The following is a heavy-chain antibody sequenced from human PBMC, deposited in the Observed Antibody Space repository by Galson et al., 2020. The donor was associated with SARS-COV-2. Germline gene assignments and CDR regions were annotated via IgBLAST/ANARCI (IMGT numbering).Heavy chain of an antibody. V-gene: IGHV4-59*08. CDR1: GGSISSYY. CDR2: IYYSGST. D-gene: IGHD3-22*01. Sequence: ETSETLSLTCTVSGGSISSYYWSWIRQPPGKGLEWIGYIYYSGSTNYNPSLKSLVTISVDTSKNQFSLKLSSVTAADTAVYYCARGDTDYYDSSGYYYYFDYWGQGTLVTVSS. CDR3: ARGDTDYYDSSGYYYYFDY. J-gene: IGHJ4*02.